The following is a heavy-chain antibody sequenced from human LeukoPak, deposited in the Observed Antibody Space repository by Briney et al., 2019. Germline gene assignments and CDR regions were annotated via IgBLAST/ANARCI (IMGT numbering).Heavy chain of an antibody. CDR3: AASLQPYESFDY. Sequence: ASVKVSCKASGYTFTGYYMHWVRQAPGQGLEWMGWINPNSGGTNYAQKFQGRVTMTRDTSISTAYMELSRLRSDDTAVYYCAASLQPYESFDYWGQGTLVTVSS. D-gene: IGHD5-18*01. J-gene: IGHJ4*02. CDR1: GYTFTGYY. V-gene: IGHV1-2*02. CDR2: INPNSGGT.